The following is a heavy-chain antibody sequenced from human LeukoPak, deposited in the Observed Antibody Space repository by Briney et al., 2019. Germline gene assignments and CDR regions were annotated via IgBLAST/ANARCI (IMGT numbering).Heavy chain of an antibody. V-gene: IGHV3-23*01. D-gene: IGHD1-26*01. Sequence: GGSLRLSCEASGLTFKKYGVSWVRQAPGKGLEWVSNISGSGGGTHYASSVKGRATISRDNSKNTVFLQINGLRAEDTAVYFCAKWDESYYYMDVWGRGTTVTVSS. CDR3: AKWDESYYYMDV. CDR1: GLTFKKYG. CDR2: ISGSGGGT. J-gene: IGHJ6*03.